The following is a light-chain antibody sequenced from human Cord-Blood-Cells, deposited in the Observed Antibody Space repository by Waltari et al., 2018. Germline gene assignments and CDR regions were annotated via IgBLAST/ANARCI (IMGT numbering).Light chain of an antibody. CDR3: AAWDDSLSGWV. J-gene: IGLJ3*02. Sequence: QSVLTQPPSASGTPGQRVTISCSGSSSNIGSKYVYWYQQLPGTAPKLLIYRNNPRPSGVPDRFSGSKSGTSASLAISGLRSEDEADYYCAAWDDSLSGWVFGGGTKLTVL. CDR2: RNN. V-gene: IGLV1-47*01. CDR1: SSNIGSKY.